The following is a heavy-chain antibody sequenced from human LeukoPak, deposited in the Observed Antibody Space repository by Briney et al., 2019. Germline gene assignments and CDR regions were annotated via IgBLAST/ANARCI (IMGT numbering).Heavy chain of an antibody. CDR1: GGTFSSYA. V-gene: IGHV1-69*01. CDR3: ARDGGSGWYFGYYYGMDV. J-gene: IGHJ6*02. CDR2: IIPIFGTA. D-gene: IGHD6-19*01. Sequence: SVKVSCKASGGTFSSYAISWVRQAPGQGLEWMGGIIPIFGTANYAQKFQGRVTITADESTSTAYMELRSLRSDDTAVYYCARDGGSGWYFGYYYGMDVWGQGTTVTVSS.